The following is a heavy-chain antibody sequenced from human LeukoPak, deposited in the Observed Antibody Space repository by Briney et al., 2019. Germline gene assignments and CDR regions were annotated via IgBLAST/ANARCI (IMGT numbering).Heavy chain of an antibody. Sequence: PGGSLRLSCAASGFTFDSYAMNWVRQAPGKGLEWVSGLSGSGGSTYYADSVKGRFTISRDNSKNTLYLQMNSLRAEDTAVYYCAKGRSYGTLYYFDSWGQGTLVTVSS. CDR1: GFTFDSYA. D-gene: IGHD5-18*01. CDR3: AKGRSYGTLYYFDS. J-gene: IGHJ4*02. V-gene: IGHV3-23*01. CDR2: LSGSGGST.